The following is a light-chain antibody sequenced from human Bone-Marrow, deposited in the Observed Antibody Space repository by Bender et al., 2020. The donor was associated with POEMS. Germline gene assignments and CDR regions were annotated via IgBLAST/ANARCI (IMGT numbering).Light chain of an antibody. CDR2: GNN. Sequence: QSVLTQPPSVSGAPGQRVTISCTGSSSNIGAGYDVHWYQQFPGTAPKLLIWGNNNRPSGVPDRFSASKSGTSASLAITGLQAEDEADYYCQSYDSTLQWVFGGGTDLTVL. CDR3: QSYDSTLQWV. J-gene: IGLJ3*02. CDR1: SSNIGAGYD. V-gene: IGLV1-40*01.